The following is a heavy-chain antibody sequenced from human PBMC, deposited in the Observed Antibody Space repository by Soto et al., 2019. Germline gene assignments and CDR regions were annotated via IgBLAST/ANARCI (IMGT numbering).Heavy chain of an antibody. CDR2: ISFDGSNQ. CDR1: GFTFSSYG. J-gene: IGHJ4*02. D-gene: IGHD1-1*01. V-gene: IGHV3-30*18. Sequence: QVQLVESGGGVVQPGRSLRLSCAASGFTFSSYGMNWVRQAPGKGLEWVTVISFDGSNQYYADAVKGRFTISRDNSKNTVYLQVNRLRVEDTAVYYCAKESASTDKKDLFDFWGQGTLVAVSS. CDR3: AKESASTDKKDLFDF.